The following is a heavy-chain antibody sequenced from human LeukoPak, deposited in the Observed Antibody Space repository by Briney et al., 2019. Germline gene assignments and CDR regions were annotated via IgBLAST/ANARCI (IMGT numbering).Heavy chain of an antibody. J-gene: IGHJ4*02. CDR3: AKSRYTSSNTNDY. Sequence: GGSLRLSCVASGFTFSNYAMTWARQAPGKGLQWVSTISNSGGSTFYADSVKGRFAISRDNPRNTLYLQMNSLRAEDTAVYYCAKSRYTSSNTNDYWGQGTLVTVSS. V-gene: IGHV3-23*01. CDR1: GFTFSNYA. D-gene: IGHD2-2*02. CDR2: ISNSGGST.